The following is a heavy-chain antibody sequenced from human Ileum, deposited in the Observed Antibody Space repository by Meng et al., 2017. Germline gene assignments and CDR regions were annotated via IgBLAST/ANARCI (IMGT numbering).Heavy chain of an antibody. CDR2: AST. Sequence: QLQLQESGPGLVRPSETLSLICTVSGASVTTSHYQWGWIRQPPGKGLEWIGYASTNYNPSLKSRLTISLDTSKNQVSLKLTSVTAADTAVYYCARDHWGSLDYWGQGILVTVSS. V-gene: IGHV4-61*01. D-gene: IGHD7-27*01. J-gene: IGHJ4*02. CDR3: ARDHWGSLDY. CDR1: GASVTTSHYQ.